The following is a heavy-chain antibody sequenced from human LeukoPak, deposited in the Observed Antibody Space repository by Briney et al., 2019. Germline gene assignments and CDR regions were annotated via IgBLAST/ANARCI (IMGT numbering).Heavy chain of an antibody. Sequence: GGSLRLSCAASEFTVSSNSMGWVRQAPGKGLEWVSLIYAGGNTYSADSVKGRFTLSRDNSKNTLYLHMNSLRAEDTAVYYCASYYGDPRRTFDYWGQGTLVTVSS. CDR1: EFTVSSNS. CDR2: IYAGGNT. CDR3: ASYYGDPRRTFDY. J-gene: IGHJ4*02. D-gene: IGHD4-17*01. V-gene: IGHV3-53*01.